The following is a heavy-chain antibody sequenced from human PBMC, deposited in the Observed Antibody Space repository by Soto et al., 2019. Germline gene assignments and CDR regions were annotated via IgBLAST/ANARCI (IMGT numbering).Heavy chain of an antibody. V-gene: IGHV1-46*01. Sequence: ASVKVSCKASGYTFTSDYMHWVRQAPGQGLEWMGINNPMVGSTSYAQKFQGRVTMTRDTSTSTVYMELSSLRSEYTAVYYCASDCTGSRSSHSYHYHGLDVWGQGTTVTVSS. CDR3: ASDCTGSRSSHSYHYHGLDV. CDR1: GYTFTSDY. D-gene: IGHD2-8*02. J-gene: IGHJ6*02. CDR2: NNPMVGST.